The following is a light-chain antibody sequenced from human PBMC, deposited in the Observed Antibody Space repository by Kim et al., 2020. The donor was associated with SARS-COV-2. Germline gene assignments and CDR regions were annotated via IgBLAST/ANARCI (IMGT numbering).Light chain of an antibody. V-gene: IGKV3D-15*01. J-gene: IGKJ5*01. Sequence: EIVMTQSPDTLSVSPGEAATLSCRASHSLHTILAWYQQKPGQSPRLLMYDASTRATGIPSRFSGSGSGTEFTLTISSLRSEDSAIYYCQQYDSWLPITFGQGTRLEIK. CDR2: DAS. CDR1: HSLHTI. CDR3: QQYDSWLPIT.